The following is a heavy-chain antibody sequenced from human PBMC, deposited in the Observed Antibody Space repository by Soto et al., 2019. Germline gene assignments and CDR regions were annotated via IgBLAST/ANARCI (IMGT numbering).Heavy chain of an antibody. V-gene: IGHV1-69*01. J-gene: IGHJ4*02. D-gene: IGHD1-26*01. Sequence: QVQLVQSGAEVKKPGSSVQVSCKASGGTFSTYAITWVRQAPGQGLEWLGGIIPIFGTTDYARKFQGRVTIIAAESTSTVFIELSSLTSDDTAVYYCARGVGAYYFDYGGQGTLVTVSS. CDR1: GGTFSTYA. CDR3: ARGVGAYYFDY. CDR2: IIPIFGTT.